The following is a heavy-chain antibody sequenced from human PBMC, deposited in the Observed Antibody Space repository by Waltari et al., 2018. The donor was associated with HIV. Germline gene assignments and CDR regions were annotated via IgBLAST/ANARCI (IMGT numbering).Heavy chain of an antibody. Sequence: EVQLVESGGGLVQPGGSLNLACAAAGFAFSGPVLRSARQASGKGLEWVGRIRIKSNSYATSYGASVKGRFTIPRDDLKNTAYLQMNSLRPEDTAVYYCVRQTERFSWIVPPDHWGQGTLVTVSS. CDR1: GFAFSGPV. D-gene: IGHD1-26*01. J-gene: IGHJ5*02. CDR3: VRQTERFSWIVPPDH. V-gene: IGHV3-73*01. CDR2: IRIKSNSYAT.